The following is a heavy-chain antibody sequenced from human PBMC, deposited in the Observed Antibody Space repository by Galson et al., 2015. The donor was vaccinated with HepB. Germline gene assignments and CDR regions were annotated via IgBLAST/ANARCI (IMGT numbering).Heavy chain of an antibody. CDR3: ALSGMASSGDSAPPFGY. CDR1: GFTFSSYS. Sequence: SLRLSCAASGFTFSSYSMNWVRQAPGKGLEWVSSISSSSSYIYYADSVKGRFTISRDNAKNSLYLQMNSLRAEDTAVYYCALSGMASSGDSAPPFGYWGQGTLVTVSS. D-gene: IGHD4-17*01. V-gene: IGHV3-21*01. CDR2: ISSSSSYI. J-gene: IGHJ4*02.